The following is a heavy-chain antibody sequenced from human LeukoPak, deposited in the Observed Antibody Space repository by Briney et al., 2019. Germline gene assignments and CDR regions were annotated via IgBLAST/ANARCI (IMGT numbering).Heavy chain of an antibody. CDR3: AKGRGIVATIAPYYDD. CDR1: GFIFSNYA. CDR2: ISGSGGTT. J-gene: IGHJ4*02. Sequence: GGSLRLSCAASGFIFSNYAMSWARLTPGKGLEWVSAISGSGGTTYYADSVKGRFTISRDNSKNTLYLYMNSLRVEDTAVYYCAKGRGIVATIAPYYDDWGQGTLVTVSS. D-gene: IGHD5-12*01. V-gene: IGHV3-23*01.